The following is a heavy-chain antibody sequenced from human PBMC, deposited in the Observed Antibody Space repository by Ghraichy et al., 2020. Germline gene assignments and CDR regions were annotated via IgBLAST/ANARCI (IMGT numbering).Heavy chain of an antibody. CDR1: GYSFTSYW. CDR2: IYPGDSDT. D-gene: IGHD5-18*01. CDR3: ARRGYQGGYSYGPRWEVFDY. J-gene: IGHJ4*02. Sequence: GESLNISCKGSGYSFTSYWIGWVRQMPGKGLEWMGIIYPGDSDTRYSPSFQGQVTISADKSISTAYLQWSSLKASDTAMYYCARRGYQGGYSYGPRWEVFDYWGQGTLVTVSS. V-gene: IGHV5-51*01.